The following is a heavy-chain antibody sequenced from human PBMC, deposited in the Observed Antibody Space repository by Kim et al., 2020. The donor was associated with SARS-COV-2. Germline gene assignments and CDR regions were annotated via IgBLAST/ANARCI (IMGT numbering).Heavy chain of an antibody. D-gene: IGHD6-13*01. V-gene: IGHV3-11*01. CDR3: ARTPGIAAAGSYYMDG. Sequence: SGKGRFTSSRDNAKNALYLQMNSLRGEDTAVYYCARTPGIAAAGSYYMDGWGKGTTVTVSS. J-gene: IGHJ6*03.